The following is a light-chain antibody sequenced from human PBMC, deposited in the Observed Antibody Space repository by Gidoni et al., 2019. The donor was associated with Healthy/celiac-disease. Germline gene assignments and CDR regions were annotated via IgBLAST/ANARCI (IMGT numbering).Light chain of an antibody. CDR3: QQYGSSPLYT. CDR2: GAS. J-gene: IGKJ2*01. V-gene: IGKV3-20*01. Sequence: IVLTQSPGTLSLSPGERATLSCRASQSVSSSYLAWYQQKPGQAPRLLIYGASSRATGIPDRFSGSGSGTDFTLTIRRLEPEDFAVYYCQQYGSSPLYTFGQGTKLEIK. CDR1: QSVSSSY.